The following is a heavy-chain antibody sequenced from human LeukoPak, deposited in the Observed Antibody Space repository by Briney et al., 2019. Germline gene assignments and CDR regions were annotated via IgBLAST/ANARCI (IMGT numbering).Heavy chain of an antibody. CDR1: GGSVSSGSYY. CDR3: ATGGRLSRTFDI. V-gene: IGHV4-61*01. J-gene: IGHJ3*02. CDR2: IYFSGST. Sequence: SETLSLTCTVSGGSVSSGSYYWSWIRQPPGKGLEWIGYIYFSGSTNYNPSLKSRVTISVDTSKNQFSLKLSSVTAADTAVYYCATGGRLSRTFDIWGQGTMVTVSS. D-gene: IGHD3-16*02.